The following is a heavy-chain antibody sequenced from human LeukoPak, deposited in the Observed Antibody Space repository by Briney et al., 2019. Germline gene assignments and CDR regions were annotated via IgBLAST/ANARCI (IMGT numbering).Heavy chain of an antibody. V-gene: IGHV1-69*04. CDR1: GGTFSSYA. CDR3: ARDQRGSYYAPFDY. CDR2: IIPIPGIA. Sequence: SVKVSCTASGGTFSSYAISWVRQAPGQGLEWMGRIIPIPGIANYAQKFQGRVTITADKSTSTAYMELSSLRSEDTAVYYCARDQRGSYYAPFDYWGQGTLVTVSS. J-gene: IGHJ4*02. D-gene: IGHD1-26*01.